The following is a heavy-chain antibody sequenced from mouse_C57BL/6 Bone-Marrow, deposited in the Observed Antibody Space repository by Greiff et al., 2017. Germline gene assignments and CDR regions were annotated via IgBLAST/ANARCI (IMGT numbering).Heavy chain of an antibody. V-gene: IGHV5-17*01. Sequence: EVQLVESGGGLVKPGGSLKLSCAASGFTFSDYGMHWVRQAPEKGLEWVAYISSGSSTIYYADTVKGRFTISRDNAKNTLFLQMTSLRSEDTAMYYCARPTYYSNYVNAMDYCGQGTSGTVSS. CDR1: GFTFSDYG. CDR3: ARPTYYSNYVNAMDY. D-gene: IGHD2-5*01. CDR2: ISSGSSTI. J-gene: IGHJ4*01.